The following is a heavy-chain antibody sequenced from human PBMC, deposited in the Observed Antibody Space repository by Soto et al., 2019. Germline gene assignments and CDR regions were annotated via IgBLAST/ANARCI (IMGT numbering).Heavy chain of an antibody. CDR2: IYYSGST. J-gene: IGHJ4*02. V-gene: IGHV4-39*07. Sequence: SETLSLTCPVSGGSISSSSYYWGWIRQPPGKGLEWIGSIYYSGSTYYNPSLESRVTMSVDTSKSHFSLSLTSVTAADTAVYYCGRAGHWNIESWGQGTLVTGS. CDR3: GRAGHWNIES. D-gene: IGHD1-1*01. CDR1: GGSISSSSYY.